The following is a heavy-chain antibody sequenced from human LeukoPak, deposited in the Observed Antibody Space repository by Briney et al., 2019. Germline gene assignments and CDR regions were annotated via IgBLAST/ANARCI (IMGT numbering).Heavy chain of an antibody. J-gene: IGHJ6*03. Sequence: GGSLRLSCAASGFTVSINYMSWVRQPPGRGLEGVSVIYSGGSTYYGDSVKGRFTISRDNSKNTLYLQMNSLRAEDTAVYYCASSLATWISYYYYYMDVWGKGATVTVCS. D-gene: IGHD5-12*01. V-gene: IGHV3-53*01. CDR3: ASSLATWISYYYYYMDV. CDR2: IYSGGST. CDR1: GFTVSINY.